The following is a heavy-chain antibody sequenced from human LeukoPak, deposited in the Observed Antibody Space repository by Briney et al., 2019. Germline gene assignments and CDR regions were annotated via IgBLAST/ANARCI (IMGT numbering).Heavy chain of an antibody. V-gene: IGHV1-2*02. D-gene: IGHD1-14*01. CDR1: GYTFTGYY. Sequence: ASVKVSCKASGYTFTGYYMHWVRQAPGQGLEWMGWINPSSGGTNYAQKFQGRVTMTRDTSISTAYMELSRLRSDDTAVYYCARVSGPGYFDLWGRGTLVTVSS. CDR3: ARVSGPGYFDL. CDR2: INPSSGGT. J-gene: IGHJ2*01.